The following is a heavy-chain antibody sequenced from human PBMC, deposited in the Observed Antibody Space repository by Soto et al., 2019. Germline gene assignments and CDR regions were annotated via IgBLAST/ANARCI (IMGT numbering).Heavy chain of an antibody. V-gene: IGHV3-23*01. Sequence: EVQLLESGGGLVQPGGSLRLSCAASGFTFSNYAMTWVRQAPGKGLEWVSGGNGGGGKTYYGDSVKGRFTMFRDETENTLNLQMINLRAEDTATYYCAKAQYSGYAVSLNLDSWGQGILVTVSS. CDR3: AKAQYSGYAVSLNLDS. J-gene: IGHJ4*02. CDR1: GFTFSNYA. D-gene: IGHD5-12*01. CDR2: GNGGGGKT.